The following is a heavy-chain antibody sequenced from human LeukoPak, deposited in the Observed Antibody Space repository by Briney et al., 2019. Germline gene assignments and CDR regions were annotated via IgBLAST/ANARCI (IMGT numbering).Heavy chain of an antibody. CDR3: AKGGYSYDDAFDI. D-gene: IGHD5-18*01. CDR2: IYYSGST. Sequence: NPSETLSLTCTVSGGSISSYYWSWIRQPPGKGLEWIGYIYYSGSTNYNPSLKSRVTISVDTSKNQFSLKLSSVTAADTAVYYCAKGGYSYDDAFDIWGQGTMVSVSS. CDR1: GGSISSYY. J-gene: IGHJ3*02. V-gene: IGHV4-59*08.